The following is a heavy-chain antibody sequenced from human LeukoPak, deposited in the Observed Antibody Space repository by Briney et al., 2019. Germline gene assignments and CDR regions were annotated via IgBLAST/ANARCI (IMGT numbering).Heavy chain of an antibody. D-gene: IGHD1-1*01. J-gene: IGHJ5*02. Sequence: GGSLRLSCAASGFTFSSYWMSWVRQAPGKGLEWVANIKQDGSQKYYLDSVKGRFTISRDNAKNSLYLQMNSLRVEDTAVYYCARLGLEVGGPNWFDPWGQGTLVTVSS. CDR2: IKQDGSQK. CDR3: ARLGLEVGGPNWFDP. V-gene: IGHV3-7*01. CDR1: GFTFSSYW.